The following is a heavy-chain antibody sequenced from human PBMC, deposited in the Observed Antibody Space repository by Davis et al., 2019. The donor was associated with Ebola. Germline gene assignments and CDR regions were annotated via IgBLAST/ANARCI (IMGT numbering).Heavy chain of an antibody. Sequence: ASVKVSCKASGYTFTGYYMHWVRQAPGQGLEWMGWINPNSGGTNYAQKFQGRVTMTRDTSISTVYMQLSSLRSEDTAVYYCARGLTIFGVVNSSYYYYYMDVWGKGTTVTVSS. V-gene: IGHV1-2*02. J-gene: IGHJ6*03. CDR2: INPNSGGT. D-gene: IGHD3-3*01. CDR3: ARGLTIFGVVNSSYYYYYMDV. CDR1: GYTFTGYY.